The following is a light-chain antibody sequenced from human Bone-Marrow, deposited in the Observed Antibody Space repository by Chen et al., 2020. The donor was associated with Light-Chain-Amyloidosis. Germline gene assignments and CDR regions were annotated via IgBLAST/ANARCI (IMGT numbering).Light chain of an antibody. CDR3: QQYYSTPPTYT. V-gene: IGKV4-1*01. Sequence: DIGMTQSPDSLAVSLGEMDTINCKASQSVLYSSNNKNYLAWYQQKPGQPPKLLIYWASTRESGVPDRFSGSGSGTDFTLTISSLQAEDVAVYYCQQYYSTPPTYTFGQGTKLEIK. CDR1: QSVLYSSNNKNY. CDR2: WAS. J-gene: IGKJ2*01.